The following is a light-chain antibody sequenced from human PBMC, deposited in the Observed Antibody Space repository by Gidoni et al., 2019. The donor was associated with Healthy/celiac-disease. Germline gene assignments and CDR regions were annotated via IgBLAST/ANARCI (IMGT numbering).Light chain of an antibody. J-gene: IGKJ4*01. V-gene: IGKV1-33*01. Sequence: TQSPSSLSASVGDRVTITCQASQDISNYLNWYQQKPGKAPKLLIYDASNLETGVPSRFSGSGSGTDFTFTISSLQPEDIATYYCQQYDNPSLTFGGGTKVEIK. CDR1: QDISNY. CDR2: DAS. CDR3: QQYDNPSLT.